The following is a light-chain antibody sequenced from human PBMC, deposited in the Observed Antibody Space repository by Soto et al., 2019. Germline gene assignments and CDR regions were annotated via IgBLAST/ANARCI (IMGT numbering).Light chain of an antibody. J-gene: IGKJ1*01. Sequence: EIVLTQSPGTLSLSPGERATLSCRASQSVSSSYLVWYQQKPGQAPRLLIYGASSRATGIPDRFSGSGSGTAFTLTISRLEPEDFAVYYCQQYDSSSWTFGQGTKVEIK. CDR3: QQYDSSSWT. CDR2: GAS. CDR1: QSVSSSY. V-gene: IGKV3-20*01.